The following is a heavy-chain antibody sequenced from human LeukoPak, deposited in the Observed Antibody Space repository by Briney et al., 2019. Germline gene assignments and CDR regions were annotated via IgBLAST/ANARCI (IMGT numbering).Heavy chain of an antibody. J-gene: IGHJ3*02. D-gene: IGHD3-22*01. Sequence: ASVTVSCKASGYTFSNYGISWVRQAPGQGLEWMGWISAYNGDTNYAQKLQGRVTLTTDTSTSTAYMELRSLRSDDTAVYYCARNWPDVFYYDSSHYVFDIWGQGTMVTVSS. CDR1: GYTFSNYG. CDR2: ISAYNGDT. V-gene: IGHV1-18*01. CDR3: ARNWPDVFYYDSSHYVFDI.